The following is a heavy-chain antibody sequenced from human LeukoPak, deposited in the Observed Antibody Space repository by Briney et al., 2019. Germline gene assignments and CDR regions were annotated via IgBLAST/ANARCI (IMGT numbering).Heavy chain of an antibody. D-gene: IGHD2-2*01. CDR1: GFSLSTSGVG. J-gene: IGHJ5*02. V-gene: IGHV2-5*02. Sequence: PGPTLVNPTQTLTLTCTFSGFSLSTSGVGVGWIRQPPGKALEWLALIYWDDDKRYSPSLKSRLTITKDTSKNQVVLTMTNMDPVDTATYYCAHSGPLGYCSSTSCYLWDPWGQGTLVTVSS. CDR2: IYWDDDK. CDR3: AHSGPLGYCSSTSCYLWDP.